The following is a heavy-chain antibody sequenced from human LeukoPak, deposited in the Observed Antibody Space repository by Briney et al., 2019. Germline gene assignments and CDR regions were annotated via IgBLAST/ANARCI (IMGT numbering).Heavy chain of an antibody. J-gene: IGHJ6*02. D-gene: IGHD6-19*01. CDR2: IWYDGSNK. Sequence: PGGSLRLSCAASGFTFSSYGMHWVRQAPGKGLEWVAVIWYDGSNKYYADSVKGRFTISRDNSKNTLYLQMNSLRAEDTAVYYCARALPAVAGGYGMDVWGQGTTVTVSS. V-gene: IGHV3-33*08. CDR3: ARALPAVAGGYGMDV. CDR1: GFTFSSYG.